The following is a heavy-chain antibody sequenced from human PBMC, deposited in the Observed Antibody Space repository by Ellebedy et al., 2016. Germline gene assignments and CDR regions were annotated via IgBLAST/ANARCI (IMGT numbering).Heavy chain of an antibody. J-gene: IGHJ4*02. Sequence: ASVKVSXKTSGYTFTNYDVHWVRQAPGQRLEWMGWINPGNGKTANSQKFQGRVTITRDTSASTAYMEMSSLRSEDTAVYYCAVGPGTSQFDYWGQGTLVTVSS. CDR1: GYTFTNYD. V-gene: IGHV1-3*01. CDR3: AVGPGTSQFDY. D-gene: IGHD1-26*01. CDR2: INPGNGKT.